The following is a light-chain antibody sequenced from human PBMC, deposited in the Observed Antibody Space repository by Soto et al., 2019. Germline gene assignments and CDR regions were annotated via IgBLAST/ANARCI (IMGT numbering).Light chain of an antibody. Sequence: QSALTQPASVSGSPGQSITISCTGTSSDVGGYNYVSWYQQHPGKAPKLMIYEVSNRPSGVSNRFSGSKSGNTASLTISGLQAEDEAGYYCSSYTSSSTPVFGTGTKLTVL. J-gene: IGLJ1*01. CDR2: EVS. CDR3: SSYTSSSTPV. CDR1: SSDVGGYNY. V-gene: IGLV2-14*01.